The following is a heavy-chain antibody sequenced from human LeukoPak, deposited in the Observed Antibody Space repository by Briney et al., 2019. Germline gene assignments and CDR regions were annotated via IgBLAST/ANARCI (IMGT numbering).Heavy chain of an antibody. J-gene: IGHJ4*02. CDR1: GFTFSSYW. D-gene: IGHD5-18*01. Sequence: GGSLRLSCAAAGFTFSSYWMSWVRQAPGKGLEWVANIKQDGSDTYYVDSVKGRFTISRDNAKNSLYLQMNSLRAEDTAVYYCARGPDTVGGPLWGQRTLVTVSS. CDR3: ARGPDTVGGPL. CDR2: IKQDGSDT. V-gene: IGHV3-7*01.